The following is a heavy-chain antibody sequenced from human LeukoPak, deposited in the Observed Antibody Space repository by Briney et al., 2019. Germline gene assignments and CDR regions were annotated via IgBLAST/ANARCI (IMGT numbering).Heavy chain of an antibody. D-gene: IGHD2-15*01. CDR3: ARQDTPIVVEVAAPYYFDY. Sequence: PGGSLRLSCAASGFTFSSYWMNWVRQAPGKGLEWVSYISSSSSTIYYADSVKGRFTISRDNAKNSLYLQMNSLRAEDTAVYYCARQDTPIVVEVAAPYYFDYWGQGTLVTVSS. V-gene: IGHV3-48*04. CDR2: ISSSSSTI. J-gene: IGHJ4*02. CDR1: GFTFSSYW.